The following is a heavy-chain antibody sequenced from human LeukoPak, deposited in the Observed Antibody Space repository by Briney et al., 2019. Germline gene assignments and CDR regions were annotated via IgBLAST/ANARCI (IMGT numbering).Heavy chain of an antibody. Sequence: GGSLRLSCEASGFTFSSYWMSWVRQAPGKGLEWVANIKQDGSEKYYVDSVRGRFTISRDNAKNSLYLQMNSLRAEDTAVYYCALVDGYSNKNWGQGTLVTVSS. V-gene: IGHV3-7*01. J-gene: IGHJ4*02. CDR1: GFTFSSYW. CDR3: ALVDGYSNKN. CDR2: IKQDGSEK. D-gene: IGHD5-12*01.